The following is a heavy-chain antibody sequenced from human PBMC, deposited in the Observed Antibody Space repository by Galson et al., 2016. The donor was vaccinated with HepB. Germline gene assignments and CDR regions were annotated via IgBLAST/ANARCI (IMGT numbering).Heavy chain of an antibody. Sequence: SVKVSCKASGYTFTNYYMHWVRQAPGQGLEWMGIINPSGGSTSYAQKFQGRITMTRDTSTSTVYMELSSLRSGDTAVYYCTRRLRGGNSPGAFDIWGQGTMVTVSS. CDR3: TRRLRGGNSPGAFDI. V-gene: IGHV1-46*01. D-gene: IGHD4-23*01. CDR1: GYTFTNYY. J-gene: IGHJ3*02. CDR2: INPSGGST.